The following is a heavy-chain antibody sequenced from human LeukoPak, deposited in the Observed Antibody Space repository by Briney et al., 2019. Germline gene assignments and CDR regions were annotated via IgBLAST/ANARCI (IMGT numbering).Heavy chain of an antibody. CDR3: ARGVSSLGVATRPYFDY. J-gene: IGHJ4*02. Sequence: SETLSLTCTVSGYSISSGYYWGWIRQPPGKGLEWIGEINHSGSTNYNPSLKSRVTISVDTSKNQFSLKLSSVTAADTAVYYCARGVSSLGVATRPYFDYWGQGTLVTVSS. CDR2: INHSGST. CDR1: GYSISSGYY. V-gene: IGHV4-38-2*02. D-gene: IGHD5-12*01.